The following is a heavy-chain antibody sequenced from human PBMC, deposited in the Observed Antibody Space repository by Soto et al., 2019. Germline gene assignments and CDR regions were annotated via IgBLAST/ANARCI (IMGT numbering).Heavy chain of an antibody. Sequence: LSLTCTVSGGSISSGDYYWSWIRQHPGKGLGWIGYIYYSGSTYYNPSLKSRVTISVDTSKNQFSLKLSSVTAADTAVYYCARVGTTYDFWSGYRSFDYWGQGTLVTVSS. J-gene: IGHJ4*02. V-gene: IGHV4-31*03. CDR3: ARVGTTYDFWSGYRSFDY. D-gene: IGHD3-3*01. CDR2: IYYSGST. CDR1: GGSISSGDYY.